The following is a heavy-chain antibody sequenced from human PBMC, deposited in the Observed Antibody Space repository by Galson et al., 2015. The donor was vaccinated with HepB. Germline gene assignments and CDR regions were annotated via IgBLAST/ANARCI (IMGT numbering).Heavy chain of an antibody. Sequence: LRLSCAASGFTFSSYSMNWVRQAPGKGLEWVSSISSSSTYIYYADSVKGRCTISRDNAKNSLYLQMNSLRAEDTALYYCARDQPRVITSLGWDFDLWGRGTLVTVSS. D-gene: IGHD1-14*01. CDR3: ARDQPRVITSLGWDFDL. V-gene: IGHV3-21*01. J-gene: IGHJ2*01. CDR2: ISSSSTYI. CDR1: GFTFSSYS.